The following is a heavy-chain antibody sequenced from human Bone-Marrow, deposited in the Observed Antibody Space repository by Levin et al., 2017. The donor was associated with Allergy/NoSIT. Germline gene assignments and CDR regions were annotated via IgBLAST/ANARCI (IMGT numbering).Heavy chain of an antibody. CDR1: GDSISNGIW. CDR2: VHPSGSA. V-gene: IGHV4-4*02. Sequence: SQTLSLTCAVSGDSISNGIWWWSWVRQPPGKGLEWIGEVHPSGSANYNPSLKSRVTISLDKSNNQFSLILNSVTAADTAVYYCVSGRAYSWGRWGQGTLVTVSS. D-gene: IGHD1-26*01. CDR3: VSGRAYSWGR. J-gene: IGHJ4*02.